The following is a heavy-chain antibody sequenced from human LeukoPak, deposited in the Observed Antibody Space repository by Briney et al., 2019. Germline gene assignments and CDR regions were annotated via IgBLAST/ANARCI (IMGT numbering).Heavy chain of an antibody. V-gene: IGHV4-61*02. CDR1: GGSISSGSYY. CDR3: ARQGNLYSSSWWNWFDP. J-gene: IGHJ5*02. CDR2: IYTSGST. D-gene: IGHD6-13*01. Sequence: PSETLSLTCTVSGGSISSGSYYWSWIRQPAGKGLEWIGRIYTSGSTNYNPSLKSRVIISVDTSKNQFSLKLSSVTAADTAVYYCARQGNLYSSSWWNWFDPWGQGTLVTVSS.